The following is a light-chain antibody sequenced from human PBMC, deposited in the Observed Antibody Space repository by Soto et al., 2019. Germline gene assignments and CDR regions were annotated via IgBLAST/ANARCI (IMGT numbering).Light chain of an antibody. V-gene: IGKV1-8*01. J-gene: IGKJ3*01. CDR1: QGISSY. CDR2: AAS. Sequence: AIRMTQSPSPFSASTGDRVTITCRASQGISSYLAWYQQKPGKAPKLLIYAASTLQSGVPSRFSGSGSGTDVTLTISCLQSEDFATYYCQQYYSYPFTFGPGTKVDIK. CDR3: QQYYSYPFT.